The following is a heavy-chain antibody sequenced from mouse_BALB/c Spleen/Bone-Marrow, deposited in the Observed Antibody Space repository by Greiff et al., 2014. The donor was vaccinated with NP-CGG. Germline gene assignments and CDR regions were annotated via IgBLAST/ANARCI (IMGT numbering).Heavy chain of an antibody. D-gene: IGHD2-14*01. CDR3: RAYYRYDGYAMDY. Sequence: VKLVESGAELVRPGASVTLPCKASGYTFTDYEMHWVKQTPVHGLEWIGAIDPETGGTAYNQKFKGKATLTADKSSSTAYMELRSLTSEDSAVYYCRAYYRYDGYAMDYWGQGTSVTVSS. J-gene: IGHJ4*01. CDR2: IDPETGGT. CDR1: GYTFTDYE. V-gene: IGHV1-15*01.